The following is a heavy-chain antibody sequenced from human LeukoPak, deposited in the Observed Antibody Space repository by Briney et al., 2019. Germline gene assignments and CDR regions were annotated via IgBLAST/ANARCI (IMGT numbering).Heavy chain of an antibody. J-gene: IGHJ4*02. CDR3: ARGGARYLDN. V-gene: IGHV3-7*01. D-gene: IGHD3-9*01. CDR2: MKEDGSDI. Sequence: GGSLRLSCVDSGLDFTSYTMSWVRQAPGKGLEWVAKMKEDGSDIYYADSVKGRFTICRDNAKNSLCLQMSSLTVEDTAVYYCARGGARYLDNWGQGTLVTVSS. CDR1: GLDFTSYT.